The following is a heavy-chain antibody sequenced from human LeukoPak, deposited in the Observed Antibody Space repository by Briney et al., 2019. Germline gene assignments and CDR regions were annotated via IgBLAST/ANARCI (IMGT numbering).Heavy chain of an antibody. V-gene: IGHV3-7*01. J-gene: IGHJ5*02. Sequence: GGSLRLSCAASGFTFSSYGMHWVRQAPGKGLEWVANIKQDGSEKYYVDSVKGRFTISRDNAKNSLYLQMNSLRAEDTAVYYCARDRNYYDSSGYYFVKGFDPWGQGTLVTVSS. CDR1: GFTFSSYG. CDR2: IKQDGSEK. CDR3: ARDRNYYDSSGYYFVKGFDP. D-gene: IGHD3-22*01.